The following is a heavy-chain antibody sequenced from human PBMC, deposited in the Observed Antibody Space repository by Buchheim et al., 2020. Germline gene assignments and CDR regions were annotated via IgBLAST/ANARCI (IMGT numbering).Heavy chain of an antibody. V-gene: IGHV1-46*03. D-gene: IGHD3-10*01. CDR2: INPGGEPI. J-gene: IGHJ4*02. CDR3: ARELGSTYYFDY. CDR1: GYTFTRFY. Sequence: QVQLVQSGAEVKKPGASARISCKASGYTFTRFYIHWFRQAPGQGLEWMGIINPGGEPITYALKFQGRVTMTRDTSTNTVYMELSSLRSEDTAMYYCARELGSTYYFDYWGQGTL.